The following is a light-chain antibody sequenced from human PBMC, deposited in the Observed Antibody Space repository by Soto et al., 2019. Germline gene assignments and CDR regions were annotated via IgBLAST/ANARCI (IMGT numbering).Light chain of an antibody. CDR2: GAS. Sequence: PGARATLSCRASQRISSNYLAWYQQKPGQAPRPLIYGASSRATGIPDRFSGSGSGTDFTLTISRLEPEDFAVYYCQHYGSSPYTFGQGTKLEIK. CDR3: QHYGSSPYT. CDR1: QRISSNY. J-gene: IGKJ2*01. V-gene: IGKV3-20*01.